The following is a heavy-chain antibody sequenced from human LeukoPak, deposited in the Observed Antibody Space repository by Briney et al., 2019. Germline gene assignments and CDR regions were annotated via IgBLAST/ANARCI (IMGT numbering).Heavy chain of an antibody. J-gene: IGHJ4*02. CDR1: GYMFTSYY. CDR2: IHPSGGST. Sequence: ASVKVSCKASGYMFTSYYMNWVRQAPGQGLEWMGIIHPSGGSTSYAQKFQGKVTMTRDTSTSTVYMELSSLRSEDTAVYYCARATDYIWGSYDYWGQGTLVTVSS. V-gene: IGHV1-46*01. CDR3: ARATDYIWGSYDY. D-gene: IGHD3-16*01.